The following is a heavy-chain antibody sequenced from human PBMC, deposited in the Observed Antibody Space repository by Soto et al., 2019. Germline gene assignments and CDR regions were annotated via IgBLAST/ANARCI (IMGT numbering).Heavy chain of an antibody. CDR3: ARREGGYQAYYFDY. CDR1: GGSISSYY. V-gene: IGHV4-59*08. J-gene: IGHJ4*02. Sequence: SETLSLTCTVSGGSISSYYWSWIRQPPGKGLEWIGYIYYSGSTNYNPSLKSRVTISVDTSKNQFSLKLSSVTAADTAVYYCARREGGYQAYYFDYWGQGTLVTVSS. D-gene: IGHD3-22*01. CDR2: IYYSGST.